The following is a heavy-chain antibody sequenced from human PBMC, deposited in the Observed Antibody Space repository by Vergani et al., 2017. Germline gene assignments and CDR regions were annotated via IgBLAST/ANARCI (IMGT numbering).Heavy chain of an antibody. CDR3: AKAIHMDYDPYWFFDL. Sequence: EVQLLESGGTLVQPGGSLRLSCAASGFTFSSYAMSWVRQAPGKGLEWVSTISNGGYRTYYADSVKDRFTISRDNSKSTLSLQMNSLRVEDTAIYYCAKAIHMDYDPYWFFDLWGRGTLVTVSS. CDR1: GFTFSSYA. V-gene: IGHV3-23*01. CDR2: ISNGGYRT. J-gene: IGHJ2*01. D-gene: IGHD4-17*01.